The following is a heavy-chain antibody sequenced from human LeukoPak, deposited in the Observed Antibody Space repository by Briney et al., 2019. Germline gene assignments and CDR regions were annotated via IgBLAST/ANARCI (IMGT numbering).Heavy chain of an antibody. CDR3: ARALGGDGGSFDY. V-gene: IGHV3-53*01. D-gene: IGHD2-21*02. J-gene: IGHJ4*01. CDR2: IYSGGST. Sequence: GGSLRPSCAASGFTVSSNYMNWVRQAPGKGLEWVSIIYSGGSTYYADSVKGRFTISRDNSKNTLYLQMESLRAEDTAVYYCARALGGDGGSFDYWGQGTLVTVSS. CDR1: GFTVSSNY.